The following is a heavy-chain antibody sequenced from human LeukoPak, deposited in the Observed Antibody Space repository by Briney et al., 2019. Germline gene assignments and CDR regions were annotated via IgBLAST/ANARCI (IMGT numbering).Heavy chain of an antibody. V-gene: IGHV3-23*01. CDR3: AKNNGRDGYRLYYFDY. J-gene: IGHJ4*02. CDR2: ISGSGGST. Sequence: GGSLRLSCAASGFTFSSYAMSWVRQAPGKGLEWVSAISGSGGSTYYADSVKGRFTISRDNSKNTLYLQMNSLRAEDTAVYYCAKNNGRDGYRLYYFDYWGQGTLVTVSS. D-gene: IGHD5-24*01. CDR1: GFTFSSYA.